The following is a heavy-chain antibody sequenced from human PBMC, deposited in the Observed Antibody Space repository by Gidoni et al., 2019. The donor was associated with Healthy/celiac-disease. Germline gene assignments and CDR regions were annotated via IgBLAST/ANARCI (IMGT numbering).Heavy chain of an antibody. V-gene: IGHV3-23*01. CDR2: ISGSGGST. D-gene: IGHD3-3*01. J-gene: IGHJ4*02. CDR3: AKVPNYDFWSGYYYFDY. CDR1: GFTFISYA. Sequence: EVQLLESGGGLVQPGGSLRLSCAASGFTFISYAMSWVRQAPGKGLEWVSAISGSGGSTYYADSGKGRFTISRDNSKNTLYLQMNSLRAEDTAVYYCAKVPNYDFWSGYYYFDYWGQGTLVTVSS.